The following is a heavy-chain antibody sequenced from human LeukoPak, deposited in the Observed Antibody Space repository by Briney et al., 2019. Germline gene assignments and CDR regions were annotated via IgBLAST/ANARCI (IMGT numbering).Heavy chain of an antibody. V-gene: IGHV3-9*03. CDR1: GFTFDDYA. CDR2: ISWNSGSI. Sequence: PGGSLRLSCAASGFTFDDYAMHWVRQAPGKGVGWGSGISWNSGSIGYADSVKGRFTISRDNATNSLYLQMNSLRPEDLALYYCAKDKDSGSYSGFYYFDYWGQGTLVTVSS. CDR3: AKDKDSGSYSGFYYFDY. J-gene: IGHJ4*02. D-gene: IGHD1-26*01.